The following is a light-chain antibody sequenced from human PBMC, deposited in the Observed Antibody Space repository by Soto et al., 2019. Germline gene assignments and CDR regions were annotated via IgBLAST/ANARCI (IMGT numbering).Light chain of an antibody. CDR3: QQYYNTPYT. Sequence: DIVMTQSPDSLAVSLGERATLSCKSSQSVLYSSNNKNYLAWYQQKPGQPPRLLIYWASTRESGVPDRFSGSGSGTDFTLTISSLQAEDVAVYYCQQYYNTPYTFGQGTKLEIK. CDR1: QSVLYSSNNKNY. J-gene: IGKJ2*01. V-gene: IGKV4-1*01. CDR2: WAS.